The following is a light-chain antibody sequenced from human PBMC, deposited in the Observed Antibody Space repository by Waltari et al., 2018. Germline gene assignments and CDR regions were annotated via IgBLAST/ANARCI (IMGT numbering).Light chain of an antibody. CDR3: NSYAGTNTWV. CDR2: DVT. V-gene: IGLV2-11*01. Sequence: QAALTQPPSVSGSPRQSVTIYCTGTSSDIGPYKYVSWYQQHPGKAPKLIIYDVTNRPSGVSDRFSGSKSGNTAFLTISGLQAEDEADFYCNSYAGTNTWVFGGGTRLTVL. J-gene: IGLJ2*01. CDR1: SSDIGPYKY.